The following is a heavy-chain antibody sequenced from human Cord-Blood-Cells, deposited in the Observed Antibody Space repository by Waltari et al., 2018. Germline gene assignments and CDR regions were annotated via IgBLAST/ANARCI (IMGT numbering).Heavy chain of an antibody. J-gene: IGHJ3*02. CDR3: ARQGRRDAFDI. CDR1: GGPISSSSYY. V-gene: IGHV4-39*01. CDR2: IHYSGST. Sequence: QLQLQESGPGLVKPSETLSLTCTVSGGPISSSSYYWGWIRRPPGKGLEWIGSIHYSGSTYYNPSLKSRVTISVDTSKNQFSLKLSSVTAADTAVYYCARQGRRDAFDIWGQGTMVTVSS.